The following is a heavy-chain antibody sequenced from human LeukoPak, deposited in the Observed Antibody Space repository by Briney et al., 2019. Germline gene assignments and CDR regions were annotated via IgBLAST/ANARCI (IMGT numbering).Heavy chain of an antibody. J-gene: IGHJ2*01. CDR1: GFTFTTYA. CDR2: TSSDGSHK. Sequence: GRSLRLSCAASGFTFTTYAMNWVRQAPGKGLEWVAVTSSDGSHKYYADSVRGRFTISRDNSKNTLYLQMNSLRPEDTAVYYCARRSEDYWHFDLWGRGTLATVSS. V-gene: IGHV3-30*19. CDR3: ARRSEDYWHFDL.